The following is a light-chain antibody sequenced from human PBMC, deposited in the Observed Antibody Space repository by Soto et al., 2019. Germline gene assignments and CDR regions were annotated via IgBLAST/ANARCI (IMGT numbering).Light chain of an antibody. J-gene: IGLJ3*02. CDR3: SSYTSSNSLV. Sequence: QSALTQPPSASGSPGQSVTISCTGTSSDVGKYDYVSWFQHHPGKAPKLIIYEVSKRPSGVPDRFSGSKSGSTASLTVSGLQTEDEADYHCSSYTSSNSLVFGGGTKLTVL. CDR2: EVS. V-gene: IGLV2-8*01. CDR1: SSDVGKYDY.